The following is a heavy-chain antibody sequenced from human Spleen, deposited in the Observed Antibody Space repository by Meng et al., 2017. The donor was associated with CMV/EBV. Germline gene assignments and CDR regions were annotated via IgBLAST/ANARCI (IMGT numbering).Heavy chain of an antibody. CDR3: AKDIVVVMGGYYGMDV. Sequence: GGSLRLSCAASGFTATRNYMNWVRQAPGKGLEWVSVIQDGGTTYYADSVKGRFTATRDRSKNTLYLQMSSLRVEDTAVYYCAKDIVVVMGGYYGMDVWGQGTTVTVSS. D-gene: IGHD2-2*01. CDR2: IQDGGTT. V-gene: IGHV3-66*02. CDR1: GFTATRNY. J-gene: IGHJ6*02.